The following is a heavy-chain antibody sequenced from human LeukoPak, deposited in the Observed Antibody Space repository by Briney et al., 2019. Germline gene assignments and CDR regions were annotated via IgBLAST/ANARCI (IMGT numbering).Heavy chain of an antibody. V-gene: IGHV3-7*01. J-gene: IGHJ6*02. CDR1: GFILSNYW. D-gene: IGHD3-10*01. CDR3: AWYGVTHGLDV. CDR2: INQDGSDK. Sequence: GGSLRLSCAASGFILSNYWMSWVRQSPGKGLEWVANINQDGSDKYYVDSVMGRFTISKDNAKNSVYLQMNSLRPEDTAIYYCAWYGVTHGLDVWGQGTTVTVSS.